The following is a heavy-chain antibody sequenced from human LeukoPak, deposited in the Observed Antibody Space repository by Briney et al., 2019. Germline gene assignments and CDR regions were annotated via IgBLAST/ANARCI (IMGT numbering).Heavy chain of an antibody. J-gene: IGHJ4*02. V-gene: IGHV4-59*08. CDR2: ISYTGST. CDR3: ARQRGYGGNHFYFDY. Sequence: PSETLSLTCTVSGGSISPYYWSWIRQPPGKGLEWIGYISYTGSTNYNPSLKRRDTISLDTSQNQFSLKLSSVTAADTSVYYCARQRGYGGNHFYFDYWGQGTLVTVSS. D-gene: IGHD4-23*01. CDR1: GGSISPYY.